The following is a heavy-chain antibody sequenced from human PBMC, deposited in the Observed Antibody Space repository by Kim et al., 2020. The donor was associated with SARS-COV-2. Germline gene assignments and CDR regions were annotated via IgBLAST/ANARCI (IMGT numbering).Heavy chain of an antibody. CDR1: GFTFSSYS. CDR2: ISSSSSYI. D-gene: IGHD3-9*01. Sequence: GGSLRLSCAASGFTFSSYSMNWVRQAPGKGLEWVSSISSSSSYIYYADSVKGRFTISRDNAKNSLYLQMNSLRAEDTAVYYCARAHYDILTGWEYYYGMDVWGQGTTVTVSS. CDR3: ARAHYDILTGWEYYYGMDV. V-gene: IGHV3-21*01. J-gene: IGHJ6*02.